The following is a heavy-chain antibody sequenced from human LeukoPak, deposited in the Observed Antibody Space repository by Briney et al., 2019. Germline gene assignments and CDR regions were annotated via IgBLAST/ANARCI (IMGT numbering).Heavy chain of an antibody. CDR1: GFTFSDYY. CDR3: AKRSRYCSSTSCPGGFDP. CDR2: ISGSGGST. J-gene: IGHJ5*02. D-gene: IGHD2-2*01. V-gene: IGHV3-23*01. Sequence: GGSLRLSCAASGFTFSDYYMSWIRQAPGKGLEWVSAISGSGGSTYYADSVKGRFTISRDNSKNTLYLQMNSLRAEDTAVYYCAKRSRYCSSTSCPGGFDPWGQGTLVTVSS.